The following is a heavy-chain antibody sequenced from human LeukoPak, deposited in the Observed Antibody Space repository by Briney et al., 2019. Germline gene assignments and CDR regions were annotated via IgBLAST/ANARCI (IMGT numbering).Heavy chain of an antibody. V-gene: IGHV4-59*01. J-gene: IGHJ5*02. D-gene: IGHD2-2*03. Sequence: SETLSLTCTVSGDSISGYYWSWVRQPPGKGLEWIGNIYYSGSTNYNPSLKSRVTISVDTSKNQFSLKLSSVTAADTAVYYCARLDGSGSWGQGTLVTVSS. CDR1: GDSISGYY. CDR2: IYYSGST. CDR3: ARLDGSGS.